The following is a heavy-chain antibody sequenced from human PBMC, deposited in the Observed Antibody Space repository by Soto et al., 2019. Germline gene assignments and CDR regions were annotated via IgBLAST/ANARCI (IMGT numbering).Heavy chain of an antibody. V-gene: IGHV5-51*01. D-gene: IGHD6-19*01. CDR1: GYSFTSYW. CDR2: IYPGDSDT. J-gene: IGHJ3*02. CDR3: ARPDLAVDGTGAFDI. Sequence: PGESLKISCKGSGYSFTSYWIGWVRQMPGKGLEWMGIIYPGDSDTRYSPSFQGQVTISADKSISTAYLQWSSLKASDTAMYYCARPDLAVDGTGAFDIWGQGTMVTVSS.